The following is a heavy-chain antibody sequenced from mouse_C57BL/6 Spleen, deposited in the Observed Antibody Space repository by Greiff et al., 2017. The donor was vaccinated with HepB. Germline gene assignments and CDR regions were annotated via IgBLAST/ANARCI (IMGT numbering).Heavy chain of an antibody. CDR2: INPYNGGT. CDR3: ARSGRVGGYFDV. CDR1: GYTFTDYY. J-gene: IGHJ1*03. D-gene: IGHD1-3*01. Sequence: VQLQQSGPVLVKPGASVKMSCKASGYTFTDYYMNWVKQSHGKSLEWIGVINPYNGGTSYNQKFKGKATLTVDKSSSTAYMELNSLTSEDSAVYYCARSGRVGGYFDVWGTGTTVTVSS. V-gene: IGHV1-19*01.